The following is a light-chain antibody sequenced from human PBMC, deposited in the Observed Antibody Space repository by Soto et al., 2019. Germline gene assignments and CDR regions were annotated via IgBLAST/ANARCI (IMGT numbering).Light chain of an antibody. CDR3: MQSVQLPIT. J-gene: IGKJ5*01. V-gene: IGKV2D-29*01. Sequence: DVVMTQPPLSVSVTPGEPSCISYMSTQSLLLGDGKTYLYWYMQKXGQPPQXXSYEVSNRFSGVPDRFSGSGSGTDFTLKISRVEAEDVGVYYCMQSVQLPITFGQGTRLEIK. CDR1: QSLLLGDGKTY. CDR2: EVS.